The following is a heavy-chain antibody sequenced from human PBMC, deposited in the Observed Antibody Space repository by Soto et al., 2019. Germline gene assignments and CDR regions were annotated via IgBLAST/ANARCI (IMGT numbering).Heavy chain of an antibody. D-gene: IGHD3-10*01. J-gene: IGHJ4*02. CDR3: AKGRGGSGSLTPRVDF. V-gene: IGHV3-23*01. CDR2: ISGGGDTT. CDR1: GFTFNNYA. Sequence: EVQLLESGGGLVQPGGSLRLSCAASGFTFNNYAMTWVRQAPGKGLEGVAAISGGGDTTSYADSVKGRFTVSRDGSKNTLYLQMSSLRAEDTAIYYCAKGRGGSGSLTPRVDFWGQGTLGTVSS.